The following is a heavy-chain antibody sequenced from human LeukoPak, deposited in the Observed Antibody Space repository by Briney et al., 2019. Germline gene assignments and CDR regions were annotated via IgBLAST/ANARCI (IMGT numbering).Heavy chain of an antibody. V-gene: IGHV3-48*01. Sequence: QSGGSLRLSCAASGFTFSSYAMSWVRQAPGKGLEWVSHIRSGSETFYADSVKGRFTISRDNARNSLYLQMNNLRGEDTAIYYCARDAGNSGYGCDLWGQGTLVTVSS. J-gene: IGHJ5*02. D-gene: IGHD5-12*01. CDR2: IRSGSET. CDR1: GFTFSSYA. CDR3: ARDAGNSGYGCDL.